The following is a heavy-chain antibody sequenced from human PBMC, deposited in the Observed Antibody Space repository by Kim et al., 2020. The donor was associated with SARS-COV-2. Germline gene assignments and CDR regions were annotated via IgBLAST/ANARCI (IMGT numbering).Heavy chain of an antibody. D-gene: IGHD5-18*01. Sequence: GTTDYAAPVKGRFTISRDDSKNTLYLQMNSLKTEDTAVYYCTTGPDSYGSWGQGTLVTVSS. CDR3: TTGPDSYGS. CDR2: GTT. V-gene: IGHV3-15*01. J-gene: IGHJ5*02.